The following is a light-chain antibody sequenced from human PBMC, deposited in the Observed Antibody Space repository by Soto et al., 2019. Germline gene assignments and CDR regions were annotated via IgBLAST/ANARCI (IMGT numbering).Light chain of an antibody. CDR1: SSNIGAGYD. Sequence: QSVLTQPPSVSGAPGQRVTISCTGTSSNIGAGYDVHWYQHLPGTAPKLLIYGDTIRPSGVPDRFSGSKSGTSASLAITGLQAEDEADYYCQSYDRSLRGYVFGTRTKGTVL. V-gene: IGLV1-40*01. CDR3: QSYDRSLRGYV. CDR2: GDT. J-gene: IGLJ1*01.